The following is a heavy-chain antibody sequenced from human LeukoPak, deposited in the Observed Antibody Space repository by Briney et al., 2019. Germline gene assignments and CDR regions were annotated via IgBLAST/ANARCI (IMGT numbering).Heavy chain of an antibody. CDR3: ARAQYDSSGYEIPGY. Sequence: GGSLRLSCAASGFTFSSYGMHWVRQAPGKGLEWVAVISYDGSNKYYADSVKGRFTISRDNSKNTLYLQMNSLRAEDTAVYYCARAQYDSSGYEIPGYWGQGTLVTVSS. D-gene: IGHD3-22*01. V-gene: IGHV3-30*03. CDR1: GFTFSSYG. CDR2: ISYDGSNK. J-gene: IGHJ4*02.